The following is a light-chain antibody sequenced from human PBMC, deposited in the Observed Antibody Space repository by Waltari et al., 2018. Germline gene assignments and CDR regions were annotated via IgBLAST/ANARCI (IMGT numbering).Light chain of an antibody. CDR1: QTILIY. V-gene: IGKV1-39*01. J-gene: IGKJ1*01. Sequence: IQMTQSPSSLSASVGDSVTITCRASQTILIYLNWYQQKPGKAPKVLIFAASSLQSGVPSRFSGSGSGTDFTLTISSLQPEDFGTYYCQQSYTTPRTFGQGTKVEIK. CDR3: QQSYTTPRT. CDR2: AAS.